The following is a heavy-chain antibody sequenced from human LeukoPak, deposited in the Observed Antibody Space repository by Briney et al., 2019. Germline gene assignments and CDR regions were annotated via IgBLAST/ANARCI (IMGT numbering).Heavy chain of an antibody. J-gene: IGHJ4*02. CDR2: INPNSGGT. CDR3: AREIFGVVIFDY. V-gene: IGHV1-2*02. Sequence: ASVKVSCKASGYTFTGYYMRWVRQAPGQGLEWMGWINPNSGGTNYAQKFQGRVTMTRDTSISTAYMELSRLRSDDTAVYYCAREIFGVVIFDYWGQGTLVTVSS. D-gene: IGHD3-3*01. CDR1: GYTFTGYY.